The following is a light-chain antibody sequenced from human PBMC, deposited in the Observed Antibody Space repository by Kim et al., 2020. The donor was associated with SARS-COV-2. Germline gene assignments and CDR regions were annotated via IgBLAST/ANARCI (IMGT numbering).Light chain of an antibody. V-gene: IGKV3-20*01. J-gene: IGKJ5*01. CDR3: QQYGTSPPIT. CDR1: QSISSNH. CDR2: GTS. Sequence: PGESTTRSCRASQSISSNHLAWYQQRLGQAPRLLVYGTSNRATGIPDRFSGSGSGTEFTLTVSRLEPEDSAVYYCQQYGTSPPITFGQGTRLEIK.